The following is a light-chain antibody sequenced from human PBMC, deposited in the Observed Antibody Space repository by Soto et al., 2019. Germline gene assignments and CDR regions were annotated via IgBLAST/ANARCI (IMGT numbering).Light chain of an antibody. Sequence: QSALTQPRSVSGSPGQSVTITCTGTSSDIGGYNYVSWYQHHPGKAPKLMIYDVNYLPSGVPDRFSGSKSGNTASLTISGLQAEDEADYYCCSYAGSITFGVIFGGGTKLTVL. J-gene: IGLJ2*01. V-gene: IGLV2-11*01. CDR2: DVN. CDR3: CSYAGSITFGVI. CDR1: SSDIGGYNY.